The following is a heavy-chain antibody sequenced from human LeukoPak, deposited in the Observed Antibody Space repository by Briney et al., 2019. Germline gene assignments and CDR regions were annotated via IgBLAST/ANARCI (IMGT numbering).Heavy chain of an antibody. Sequence: PGGSLRLSCAASGFTFSSYEMNWVRQAPGKGLEWVSDISGSGGSTYYADSVKGRFTISRDNSKNTLYLQMNSLRAEDTAVYYCVPRKEWSCYMDVWGKGTTVSVSS. CDR3: VPRKEWSCYMDV. J-gene: IGHJ6*03. CDR1: GFTFSSYE. D-gene: IGHD3-3*01. V-gene: IGHV3-23*01. CDR2: ISGSGGST.